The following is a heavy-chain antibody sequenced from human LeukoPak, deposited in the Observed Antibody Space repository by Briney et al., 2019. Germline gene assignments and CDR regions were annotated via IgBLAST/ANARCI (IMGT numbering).Heavy chain of an antibody. CDR1: GYTFTNYG. CDR2: ISAYNGNT. J-gene: IGHJ5*02. CDR3: ARAETYYDSSGYAA. D-gene: IGHD3-22*01. Sequence: ASVKVSCKASGYTFTNYGISWVRQAPGQGLEWMGWISAYNGNTNYAQKLQGRVTMTTDTYTSTAYMELRSLRSDDTAVYYCARAETYYDSSGYAAWGQGTLVTVSS. V-gene: IGHV1-18*01.